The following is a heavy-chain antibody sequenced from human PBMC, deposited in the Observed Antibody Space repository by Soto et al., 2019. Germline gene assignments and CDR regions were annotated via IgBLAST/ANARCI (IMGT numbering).Heavy chain of an antibody. D-gene: IGHD5-18*01. Sequence: SVKVSCKASAGTFSSYAISWVRQAPGQGLEWMGGILPIFGTVNYAQKFQGRVTITADESTSTAYMELSSMRSEDTAVYYCAREGSYGYSYYYYGMDVWGQGTTVTVSS. V-gene: IGHV1-69*13. CDR2: ILPIFGTV. CDR3: AREGSYGYSYYYYGMDV. J-gene: IGHJ6*02. CDR1: AGTFSSYA.